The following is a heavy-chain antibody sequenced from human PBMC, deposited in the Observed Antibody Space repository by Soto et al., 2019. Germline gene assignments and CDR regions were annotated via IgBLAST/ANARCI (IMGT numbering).Heavy chain of an antibody. Sequence: EVQLLESGGGLVQPGGSLRLSCAASGFTFSSYAMSWVRQAPGKGLEWVSAISGSGGSTYYADSVKGRFTISRDNSKNTLYLQMNSLRAEDTAVYYSAKDEIAAPWDYYYYMDVWGKGTTVTVSS. CDR3: AKDEIAAPWDYYYYMDV. J-gene: IGHJ6*03. D-gene: IGHD6-13*01. CDR1: GFTFSSYA. V-gene: IGHV3-23*01. CDR2: ISGSGGST.